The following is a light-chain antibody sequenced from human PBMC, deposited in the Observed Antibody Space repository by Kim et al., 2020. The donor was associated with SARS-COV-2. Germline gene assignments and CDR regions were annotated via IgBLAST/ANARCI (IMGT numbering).Light chain of an antibody. V-gene: IGLV1-44*01. Sequence: RVISSCAGSKSNTGRTSVNWYQPVPGAAPKRLIYNDNKRPSGVPDRFSASKSGTSASLAISGLQSEDEAHYYCAPWDDSLNGWVFGGGTQLTVL. CDR1: KSNTGRTS. CDR2: NDN. CDR3: APWDDSLNGWV. J-gene: IGLJ3*02.